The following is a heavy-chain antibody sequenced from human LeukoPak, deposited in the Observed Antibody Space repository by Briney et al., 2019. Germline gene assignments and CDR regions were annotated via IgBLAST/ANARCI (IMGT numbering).Heavy chain of an antibody. D-gene: IGHD3-3*01. CDR3: ASGTIFGVITPYCFHC. CDR2: IFYGGNT. J-gene: IGHJ4*02. Sequence: SETLSLTCTVSGGSISSSSYYWSWIRQSPGKGLEWIGYIFYGGNTNYNPSLKSRVTMSMDTPKSQFSLKLTSVTAADTAVYYCASGTIFGVITPYCFHCWGRGTLVAVSS. CDR1: GGSISSSSYY. V-gene: IGHV4-61*05.